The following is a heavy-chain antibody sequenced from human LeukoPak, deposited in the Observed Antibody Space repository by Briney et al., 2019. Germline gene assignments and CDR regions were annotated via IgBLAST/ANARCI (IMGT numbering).Heavy chain of an antibody. D-gene: IGHD1-26*01. CDR3: AKDLSYHHSFEC. V-gene: IGHV3-30*18. CDR2: ISYDGSDK. CDR1: GFTFSSCA. Sequence: GGSLRLSCAASGFTFSSCAMDWVRQAPGKGLEWVAFISYDGSDKYYADSVKGRFTISRDNSKNTLYLQMNSLRAEDTAVYYCAKDLSYHHSFECWGQGTLVTVSS. J-gene: IGHJ4*02.